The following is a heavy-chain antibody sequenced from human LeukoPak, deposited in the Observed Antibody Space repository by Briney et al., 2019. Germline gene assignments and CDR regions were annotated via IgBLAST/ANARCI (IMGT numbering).Heavy chain of an antibody. CDR3: ARVSIGWYHFDY. J-gene: IGHJ4*02. D-gene: IGHD6-19*01. CDR1: GFTFSSYG. Sequence: GGSLRLSCAASGFTFSSYGMHWVRQAPGKGLVWVSRINPDGSTTSYADSVKDRFTISRDNAKSMVYLQMNSLRGEDSAVYYCARVSIGWYHFDYWGQGVLVSVSS. CDR2: INPDGSTT. V-gene: IGHV3-74*01.